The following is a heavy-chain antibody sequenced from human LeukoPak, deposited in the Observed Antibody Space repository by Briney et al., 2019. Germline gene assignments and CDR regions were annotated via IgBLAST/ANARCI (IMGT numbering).Heavy chain of an antibody. D-gene: IGHD1-1*01. V-gene: IGHV1-69*05. Sequence: ASVKVSCKASGGTFSSYAISWVRQAPGQGLEWMGRIVPIFGTANYAQKFQGRVTITTDESTSTAYMELSSLRSEDTAVYYCARDVNEGHYFDPWGQGTLVTVSS. CDR1: GGTFSSYA. CDR3: ARDVNEGHYFDP. J-gene: IGHJ4*02. CDR2: IVPIFGTA.